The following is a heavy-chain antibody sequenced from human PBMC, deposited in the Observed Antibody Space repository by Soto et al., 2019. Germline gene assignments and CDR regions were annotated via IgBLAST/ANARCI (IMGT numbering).Heavy chain of an antibody. Sequence: SETLSLTCTVSGGSISSYYWSWIRQPPGKGLEWIGYIYYSGSTNYNPSLKSRVTISVDTSKNQFSLKLSSVTAADTAVYYCARGAYGGKEYGMDVWGQGTTVTVSS. CDR2: IYYSGST. D-gene: IGHD4-17*01. CDR3: ARGAYGGKEYGMDV. V-gene: IGHV4-59*01. CDR1: GGSISSYY. J-gene: IGHJ6*02.